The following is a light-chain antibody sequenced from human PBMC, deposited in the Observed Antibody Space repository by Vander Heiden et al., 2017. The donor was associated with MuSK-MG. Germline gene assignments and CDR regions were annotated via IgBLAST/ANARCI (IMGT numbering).Light chain of an antibody. CDR3: QHLVA. J-gene: IGKJ1*01. CDR1: QSVSSSY. V-gene: IGKV3-20*01. Sequence: EIVLTQSPGTLSLSPGERATLSCRASQSVSSSYLAGYQQKPGQAPRLLIYGASSRATGIKDRFSGSGSGTDFTRTISRMEPEDFEGHDGQHLVAFGQGTKVEIK. CDR2: GAS.